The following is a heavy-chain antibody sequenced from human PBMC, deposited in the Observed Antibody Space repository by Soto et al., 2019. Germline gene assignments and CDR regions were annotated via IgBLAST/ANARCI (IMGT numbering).Heavy chain of an antibody. D-gene: IGHD3-3*01. CDR1: GYTFTSYG. V-gene: IGHV1-18*01. CDR3: ARGLGFDNYVFLSGYYTGMDV. J-gene: IGHJ6*02. CDR2: ISAYNGNT. Sequence: ASVKVSCKASGYTFTSYGISWVRQAPGQGLEWMGWISAYNGNTNYAQKLQGRVTMTTDTSTSTAYMELRSLRSDDTAVYYCARGLGFDNYVFLSGYYTGMDVWGQGTTVTVSS.